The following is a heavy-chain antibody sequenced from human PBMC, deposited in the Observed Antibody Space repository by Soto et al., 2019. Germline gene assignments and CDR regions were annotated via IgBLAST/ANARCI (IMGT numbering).Heavy chain of an antibody. Sequence: GGSLRLSCAASGFTFSSYAMSWVRQAPGKGLEWVSAISGSGGSTYYADSVKGRFTISRDNSKNTLYLQMNSLRAEDTAVYYCAKGYGSGGKRNYYYYYMDVWGKGTTVTVSS. V-gene: IGHV3-23*01. CDR3: AKGYGSGGKRNYYYYYMDV. CDR1: GFTFSSYA. D-gene: IGHD3-10*01. CDR2: ISGSGGST. J-gene: IGHJ6*03.